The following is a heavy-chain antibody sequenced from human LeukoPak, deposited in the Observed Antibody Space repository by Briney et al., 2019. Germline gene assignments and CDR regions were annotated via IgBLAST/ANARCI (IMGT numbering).Heavy chain of an antibody. CDR1: GGSINSDYW. V-gene: IGHV4-4*02. D-gene: IGHD3-3*01. CDR2: IPHTGSV. Sequence: SETLSLTCAVSGGSINSDYWWTWVRQSPGKGLEWIGEIPHTGSVNYNLSLESRVTISTDKSKNQFSLMLRSVAAADTAVYYCARHDDFLSPYDYWGQGVLVTVSS. CDR3: ARHDDFLSPYDY. J-gene: IGHJ4*02.